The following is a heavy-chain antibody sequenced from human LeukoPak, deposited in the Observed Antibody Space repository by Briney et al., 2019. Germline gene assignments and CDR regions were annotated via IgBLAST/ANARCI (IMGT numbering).Heavy chain of an antibody. D-gene: IGHD2-2*01. V-gene: IGHV4-61*02. CDR3: ARGGPAAIPYYCYYYMDV. Sequence: SETLSLTCTVSGGSISSGSYYWSWIRQPAGKGLEWTGRIYTSGSTNYNPSLKSRVTISVDTSKNQFSLKLSSVTAADTAVYYCARGGPAAIPYYCYYYMDVWGKGTTVTVSS. J-gene: IGHJ6*03. CDR2: IYTSGST. CDR1: GGSISSGSYY.